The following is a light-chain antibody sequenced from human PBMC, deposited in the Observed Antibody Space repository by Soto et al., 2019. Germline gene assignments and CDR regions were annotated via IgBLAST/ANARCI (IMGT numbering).Light chain of an antibody. CDR1: SSNIGSKT. J-gene: IGLJ2*01. Sequence: QAVVTQPPSASGTPGQRVTISCSGSSSNIGSKTVNWYQQLPGTAPKLLIYSNNQRPSGVPDRFSGSKSGTSASLVISGLQSEDEADYYCAAWDDSLNGVVFGGGTKLTVL. CDR3: AAWDDSLNGVV. CDR2: SNN. V-gene: IGLV1-44*01.